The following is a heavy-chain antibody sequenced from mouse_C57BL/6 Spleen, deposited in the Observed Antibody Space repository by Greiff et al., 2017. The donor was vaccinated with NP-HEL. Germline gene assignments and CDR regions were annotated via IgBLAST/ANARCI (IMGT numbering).Heavy chain of an antibody. Sequence: EVQLQESGGGLVKPGGSLKLSCAASGFTFSSYAMSWVRQTPEKRLEWVATISDGGSYTYYPDNVKGRFTISRDNAKNNLYLQMSHLKSEDTAMYYCAREDYGSTLFAYWGQGTLVTVSA. CDR3: AREDYGSTLFAY. CDR1: GFTFSSYA. J-gene: IGHJ3*01. CDR2: ISDGGSYT. D-gene: IGHD1-1*01. V-gene: IGHV5-4*01.